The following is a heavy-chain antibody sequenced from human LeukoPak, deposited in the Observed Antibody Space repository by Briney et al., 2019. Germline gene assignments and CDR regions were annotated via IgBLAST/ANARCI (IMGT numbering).Heavy chain of an antibody. D-gene: IGHD2-8*02. Sequence: VKPSETLSLTCTVSGGSISSSSYYWGWIRQPPGKGPEWFGRIYYSGSAYYNPSLKRRVTISEDTSKNQFSLKLSSVTAADTAVYYCAQQGLGGVGAFDIWGQGTMVTVSS. J-gene: IGHJ3*02. V-gene: IGHV4-39*01. CDR1: GGSISSSSYY. CDR3: AQQGLGGVGAFDI. CDR2: IYYSGSA.